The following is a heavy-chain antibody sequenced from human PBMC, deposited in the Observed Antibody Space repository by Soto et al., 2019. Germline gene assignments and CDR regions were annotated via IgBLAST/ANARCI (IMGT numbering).Heavy chain of an antibody. CDR3: TTERDY. Sequence: EVQLVESGGGLVQIGGSLKLSCATSGLNFSGSAMHWARQASGKVMEWVGRIRSRPHNYATTYAASVEGRFTISRDDSKNTVYLQMNGLKTDDTAMYYCTTERDYWGRGTLVTVSS. J-gene: IGHJ4*02. V-gene: IGHV3-73*02. CDR2: IRSRPHNYAT. CDR1: GLNFSGSA.